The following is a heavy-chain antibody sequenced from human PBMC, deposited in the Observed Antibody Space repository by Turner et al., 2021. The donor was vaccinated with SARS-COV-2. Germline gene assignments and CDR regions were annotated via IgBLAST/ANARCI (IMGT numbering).Heavy chain of an antibody. J-gene: IGHJ6*02. V-gene: IGHV3-21*01. CDR1: GFTFSSYN. CDR2: ISSSRSYI. CDR3: ARDRIVRSWNDVPKPTYGMDV. D-gene: IGHD1-1*01. Sequence: EMQLVESGGGLVKPGGSLRLSSAASGFTFSSYNMNWVRQARGKGLEWVSSISSSRSYIYNADSGKGRFTISRDNAKNSLYLQMNSLRAEDTAVYYCARDRIVRSWNDVPKPTYGMDVWGQGTTVTVSS.